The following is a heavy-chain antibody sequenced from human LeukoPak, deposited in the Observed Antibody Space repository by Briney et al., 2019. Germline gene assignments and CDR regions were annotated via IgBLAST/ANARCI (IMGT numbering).Heavy chain of an antibody. D-gene: IGHD2-2*01. J-gene: IGHJ4*02. CDR1: GYSISSGYY. CDR2: IYHTGNT. Sequence: SETLSLTCAVSGYSISSGYYWGWIRQPPGKGLEWIGSIYHTGNTYYNPSLKSRVTISVDTSKNQFSLRLSSVTAADTAAYYCARRFCGSGNCYFDYWGQGTLVTVSS. CDR3: ARRFCGSGNCYFDY. V-gene: IGHV4-38-2*01.